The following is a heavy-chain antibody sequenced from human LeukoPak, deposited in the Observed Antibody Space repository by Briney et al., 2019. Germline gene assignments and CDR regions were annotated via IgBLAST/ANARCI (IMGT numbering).Heavy chain of an antibody. CDR1: GFTFSSYA. V-gene: IGHV3-23*01. D-gene: IGHD4-23*01. CDR3: ARSTVVNYYGMDV. J-gene: IGHJ6*02. Sequence: SGGSLRLSCAASGFTFSSYAMSWVRQAPGRGLEWVSAISGSGGSTYYADSVKGRFTISRDNAKNTLYLQMNSLRAEDTAVYYCARSTVVNYYGMDVWGQGTTVTVSS. CDR2: ISGSGGST.